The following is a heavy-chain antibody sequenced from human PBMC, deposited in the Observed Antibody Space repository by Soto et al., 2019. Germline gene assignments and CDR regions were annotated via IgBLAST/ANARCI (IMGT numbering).Heavy chain of an antibody. D-gene: IGHD6-19*01. CDR2: ISYDGSNK. Sequence: GGSLRLSCVASGLTFSSYAMHWVRQAPGKGLEWVAVISYDGSNKYYADSVKGRFTISRDNSKNTLYLQMNSLRAEDTAVYYCAREGPQSSSSGEDYFDYWGQGTLVTVSS. CDR1: GLTFSSYA. V-gene: IGHV3-30-3*01. CDR3: AREGPQSSSSGEDYFDY. J-gene: IGHJ4*02.